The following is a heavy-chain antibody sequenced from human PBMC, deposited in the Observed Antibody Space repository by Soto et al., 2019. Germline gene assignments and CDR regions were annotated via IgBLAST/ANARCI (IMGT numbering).Heavy chain of an antibody. CDR3: VKDRLHNTVTACGS. Sequence: QVQLVESGGGVVQPGRSLRLSCAASGFTFDSYGMHWVRQAPGKGLEWVAVISSDGNNKYYADSVKGRFAIYRDNFNNILYLQLSSLRVEDPAMYYCVKDRLHNTVTACGSWGQGTLVTVSS. CDR2: ISSDGNNK. CDR1: GFTFDSYG. J-gene: IGHJ5*02. D-gene: IGHD2-21*02. V-gene: IGHV3-30*18.